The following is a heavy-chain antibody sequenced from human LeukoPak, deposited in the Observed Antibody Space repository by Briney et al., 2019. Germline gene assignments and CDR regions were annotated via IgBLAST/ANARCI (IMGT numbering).Heavy chain of an antibody. CDR2: ISWSSGSI. Sequence: GRSLRLSCAASGFTFDDYAMHWVRQAPGKGLEWVSGISWSSGSIGYADSVKGRFTISRDNAKNSLYLQMNSLRAEDTALYYCAKDRMDSARLYYYYGMDVWGQGTTVTVSS. J-gene: IGHJ6*02. CDR1: GFTFDDYA. CDR3: AKDRMDSARLYYYYGMDV. V-gene: IGHV3-9*01. D-gene: IGHD2-2*03.